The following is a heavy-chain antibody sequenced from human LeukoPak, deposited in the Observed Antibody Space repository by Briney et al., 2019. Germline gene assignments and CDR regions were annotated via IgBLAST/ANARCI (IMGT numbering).Heavy chain of an antibody. CDR3: ARAQYYYDSGAYRPDY. Sequence: PGGSLRLSCAASGFDVSSNYMSWVRQAPGKGPEWVSVLYGGDRTYYADSVKGRFTISADKSSNTLYLQMNSLRAEDTAVYYCARAQYYYDSGAYRPDYWGQGTQVTVSS. CDR2: LYGGDRT. J-gene: IGHJ4*02. CDR1: GFDVSSNY. D-gene: IGHD3-22*01. V-gene: IGHV3-53*01.